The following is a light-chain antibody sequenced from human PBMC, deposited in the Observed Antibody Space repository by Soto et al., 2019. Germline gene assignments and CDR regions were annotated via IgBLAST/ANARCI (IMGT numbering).Light chain of an antibody. CDR1: NIGTKS. J-gene: IGLJ2*01. CDR3: QVWDGDSAHPV. V-gene: IGLV3-21*02. Sequence: SYELTQAPSVSVAPGQTATITCGGDNIGTKSVHWYQHEPGRAPLLVVYDDFDRPSGIPERFSGSNSGNTATLTISRVEAGDEADYYCQVWDGDSAHPVFGGGTKLTVL. CDR2: DDF.